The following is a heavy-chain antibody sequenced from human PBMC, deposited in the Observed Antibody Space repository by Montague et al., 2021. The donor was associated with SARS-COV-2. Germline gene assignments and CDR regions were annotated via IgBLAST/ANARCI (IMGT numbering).Heavy chain of an antibody. Sequence: SETRSLTCAVYGGSFSGYYWSWIRQPPGKGLEWIGEINHRGSTNYNPSLKSRVIISVDTSKNQFSLKLSSVTAVETAVYYCARGTGPRSITLFGVIISGHVFDIWGQGTMVTASS. V-gene: IGHV4-34*01. CDR2: INHRGST. J-gene: IGHJ3*02. CDR1: GGSFSGYY. D-gene: IGHD3-3*01. CDR3: ARGTGPRSITLFGVIISGHVFDI.